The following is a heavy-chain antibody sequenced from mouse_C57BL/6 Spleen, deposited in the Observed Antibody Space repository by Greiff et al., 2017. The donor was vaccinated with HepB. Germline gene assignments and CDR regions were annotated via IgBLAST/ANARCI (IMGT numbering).Heavy chain of an antibody. CDR1: GYTFTSYW. CDR2: IDPSDSET. J-gene: IGHJ3*01. D-gene: IGHD3-2*02. CDR3: ARNSAQATAWFAY. V-gene: IGHV1-52*01. Sequence: QVQLKQPGAELVRPGSSVKLSCKASGYTFTSYWMHWVKQRPIQGLEWIGNIDPSDSETHYNQKFKDKATLTVDKSSSTAYMQLSSLTSEDSAVYYCARNSAQATAWFAYWGQGTLVTVSA.